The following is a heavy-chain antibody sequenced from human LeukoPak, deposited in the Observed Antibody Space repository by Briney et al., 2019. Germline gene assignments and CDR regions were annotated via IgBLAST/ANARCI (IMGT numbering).Heavy chain of an antibody. CDR2: IYTSGST. V-gene: IGHV4-4*07. Sequence: SETLSLTCTVSGGSISSYYWSWIRQPAGKGLECIGRIYTSGSTNYNPSLKSRVTMSVDTSKNQFSLKLSSVTAADTAVYYCARDRGEYYDFWSGYPHDAFDIWGQGTMVTVSS. CDR3: ARDRGEYYDFWSGYPHDAFDI. D-gene: IGHD3-3*01. J-gene: IGHJ3*02. CDR1: GGSISSYY.